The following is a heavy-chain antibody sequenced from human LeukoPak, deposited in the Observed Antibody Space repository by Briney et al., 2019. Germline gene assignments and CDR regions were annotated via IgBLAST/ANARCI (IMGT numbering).Heavy chain of an antibody. CDR1: GFTFSSYW. D-gene: IGHD4-11*01. J-gene: IGHJ4*01. CDR2: VKQDGSEK. Sequence: GGSLRLSCSASGFTFSSYWVTWVRQAPGKGLEWVANVKQDGSEKNYVDSVKGRFTISRDNAKNSLYLQMNSLRVEDTAVYFCAKDAYSKSDYWGQGTLVTVSS. CDR3: AKDAYSKSDY. V-gene: IGHV3-7*01.